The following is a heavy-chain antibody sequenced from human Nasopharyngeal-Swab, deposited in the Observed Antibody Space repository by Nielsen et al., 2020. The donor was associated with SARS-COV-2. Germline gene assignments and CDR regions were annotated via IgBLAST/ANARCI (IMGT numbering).Heavy chain of an antibody. CDR2: ISYDGSNK. Sequence: SCAASGFTFSSYGMHWVRQAPGKGLEWVAVISYDGSNKYYADSVKGRFTISRDNSKNTLYLQMNSLRAEDTAVYYCARESRNEGWELRYYFDYWGQGTLVTVSS. D-gene: IGHD1-26*01. CDR3: ARESRNEGWELRYYFDY. CDR1: GFTFSSYG. J-gene: IGHJ4*02. V-gene: IGHV3-30*03.